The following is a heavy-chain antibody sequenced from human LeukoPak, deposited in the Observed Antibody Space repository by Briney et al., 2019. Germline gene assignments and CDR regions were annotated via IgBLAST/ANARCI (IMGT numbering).Heavy chain of an antibody. CDR1: GYSISSGYY. D-gene: IGHD1-26*01. V-gene: IGHV4-38-2*02. CDR2: IYHSGST. CDR3: ARDKGGGSL. J-gene: IGHJ4*02. Sequence: PSETLSLTCTVSGYSISSGYYWGWIRQPPGKGLEWIGSIYHSGSTYYNPSLKSRVTISVDTSKNQFSLKLSSVTAADTAVYYCARDKGGGSLWGQGTLVTVSS.